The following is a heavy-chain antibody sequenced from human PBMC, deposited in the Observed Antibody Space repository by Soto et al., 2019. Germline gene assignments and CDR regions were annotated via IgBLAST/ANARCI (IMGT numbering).Heavy chain of an antibody. CDR2: ISYDGSNK. D-gene: IGHD3-22*01. V-gene: IGHV3-30*18. J-gene: IGHJ4*02. Sequence: GGSLRLSCAASGFTFSSYGMHWVRQAPGKGLEWVAVISYDGSNKYYADSVKGRFTISRDNSKNTLYLQMNSLRAEDTAVYYCAKELDSSGYPGPHFDYWGQGTLVTVSS. CDR3: AKELDSSGYPGPHFDY. CDR1: GFTFSSYG.